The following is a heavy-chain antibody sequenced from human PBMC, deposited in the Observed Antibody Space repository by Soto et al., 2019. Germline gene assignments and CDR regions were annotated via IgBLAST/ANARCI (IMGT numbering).Heavy chain of an antibody. Sequence: PSETLSLTCTVSGGSISSGGYYWSWIRQPPGKGLEWIGYIYYSGSTNYNPSLKSRVTISVDTSKNQFSLKLSSVTAADTAVYYCARTTKYQFDPWGQGTLVTVSS. D-gene: IGHD4-17*01. J-gene: IGHJ5*02. CDR2: IYYSGST. CDR1: GGSISSGGYY. CDR3: ARTTKYQFDP. V-gene: IGHV4-61*08.